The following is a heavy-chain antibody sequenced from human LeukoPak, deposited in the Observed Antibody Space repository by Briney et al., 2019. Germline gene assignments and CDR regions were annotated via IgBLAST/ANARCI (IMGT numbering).Heavy chain of an antibody. CDR3: ARVGGWAAGPTDY. CDR1: SASINSYY. J-gene: IGHJ4*02. CDR2: IYYSGST. V-gene: IGHV4-59*12. Sequence: SETLSLTCTVSSASINSYYWNWIRQPPGKGLEWIGHIYYSGSTNYNPSLKSRVTISVDTSKDQFSLKLSSVTAADTAVYYCARVGGWAAGPTDYWGQGTLVTVSS. D-gene: IGHD6-13*01.